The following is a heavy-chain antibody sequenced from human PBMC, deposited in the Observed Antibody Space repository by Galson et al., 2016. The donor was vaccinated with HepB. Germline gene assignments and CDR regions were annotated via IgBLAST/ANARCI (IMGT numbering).Heavy chain of an antibody. CDR2: INWDGHSL. D-gene: IGHD2-2*01. J-gene: IGHJ5*02. CDR3: AKGLVGILYHTLDL. Sequence: SLRLSCAASGFIINTFAMHWVRQVPGKGLEWVSGINWDGHSLHYADSVKGRFTVSRDTAKNALHLQMKSLGPEDTALYFCAKGLVGILYHTLDLWCQGTLVTVSS. V-gene: IGHV3-9*01. CDR1: GFIINTFA.